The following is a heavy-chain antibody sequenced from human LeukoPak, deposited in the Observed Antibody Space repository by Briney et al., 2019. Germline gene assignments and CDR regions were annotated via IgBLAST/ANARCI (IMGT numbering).Heavy chain of an antibody. Sequence: GGSLRLSCAASGFTFSSYEMNWVRQAPGKGLGWVSSISSRSSYIYYTDSVKGRFTISRDNAKNSLYLQMNSLRAEDTAVYYCARGGEFSGYEIWGQGTLVTVSS. J-gene: IGHJ4*02. V-gene: IGHV3-21*01. D-gene: IGHD5-12*01. CDR3: ARGGEFSGYEI. CDR1: GFTFSSYE. CDR2: ISSRSSYI.